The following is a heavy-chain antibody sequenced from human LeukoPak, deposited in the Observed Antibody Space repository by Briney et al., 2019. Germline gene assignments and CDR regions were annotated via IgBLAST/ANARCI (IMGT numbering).Heavy chain of an antibody. Sequence: PSETLSLTCAVYGGSFSGYYWSWIRQPPGKGLEWIGEINHSGSTNYNPSLKSRVTISVDTSKNQFSLKLSSVTAADTAVYYCARGRRELDYWGQGTLVTVSS. CDR3: ARGRRELDY. CDR1: GGSFSGYY. V-gene: IGHV4-34*01. J-gene: IGHJ4*02. CDR2: INHSGST. D-gene: IGHD1-26*01.